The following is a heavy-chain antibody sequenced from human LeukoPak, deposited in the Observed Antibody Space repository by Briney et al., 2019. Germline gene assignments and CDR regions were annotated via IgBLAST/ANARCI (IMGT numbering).Heavy chain of an antibody. V-gene: IGHV3-7*01. CDR1: GFTFSSYW. CDR3: ARTGLADY. J-gene: IGHJ4*02. Sequence: GGSLRLSCAASGFTFSSYWMIWVRQTPGKGLEWVANIKQDGSDMYYVDSVKGRFTISRDNAKNSLYLQMNSLRVEDTAVYYCARTGLADYWGQGTLVTVSS. D-gene: IGHD1-1*01. CDR2: IKQDGSDM.